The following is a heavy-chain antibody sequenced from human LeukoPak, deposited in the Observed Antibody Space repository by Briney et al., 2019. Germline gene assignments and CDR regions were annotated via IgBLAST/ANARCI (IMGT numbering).Heavy chain of an antibody. Sequence: SETLSLTCTVSGGSISTSNYYWGWIRQPPGKGLEWIGNIFYSGSTYYSPSLKSRVTISLDTSRNQFSLKLNSVTAADTAVYYCARGGWNKFDYWGQGTLVTVSS. CDR3: ARGGWNKFDY. D-gene: IGHD3-22*01. J-gene: IGHJ4*02. CDR1: GGSISTSNYY. CDR2: IFYSGST. V-gene: IGHV4-39*07.